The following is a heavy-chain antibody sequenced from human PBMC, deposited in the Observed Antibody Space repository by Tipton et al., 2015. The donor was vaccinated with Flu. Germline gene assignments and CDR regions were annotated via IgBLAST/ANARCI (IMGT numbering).Heavy chain of an antibody. CDR2: IYSSGST. V-gene: IGHV4-61*01. CDR3: ARAPDDGDYGGWYFDY. CDR1: GGSVSSGSYY. D-gene: IGHD4-17*01. Sequence: TLSLTCTVSGGSVSSGSYYWSWIRQPPGKGLEWIGYIYSSGSTKYNPSLKSRITISVDTSKNQFPLKLNSVTAADTAVYYCARAPDDGDYGGWYFDYWGQGTLVTVSS. J-gene: IGHJ4*02.